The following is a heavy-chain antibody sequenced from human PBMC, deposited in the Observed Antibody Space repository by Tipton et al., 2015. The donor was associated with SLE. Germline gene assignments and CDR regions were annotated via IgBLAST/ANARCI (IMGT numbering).Heavy chain of an antibody. CDR1: GFTFGDYA. CDR2: IRSKAYGGTT. V-gene: IGHV3-49*04. D-gene: IGHD3-10*01. J-gene: IGHJ3*02. Sequence: SLRLSCTASGFTFGDYAMSWVRQAPGKGLEWVGFIRSKAYGGTTEYAASVKGRFTISRDDSKNIAYLQMNSLKTEDTAVYYCTHGGDLSAFDIWGQGTMVTVSS. CDR3: THGGDLSAFDI.